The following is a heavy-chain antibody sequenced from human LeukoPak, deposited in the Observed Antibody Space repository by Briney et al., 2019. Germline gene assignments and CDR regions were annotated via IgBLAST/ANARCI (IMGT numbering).Heavy chain of an antibody. V-gene: IGHV3-74*01. CDR2: INSDGSST. D-gene: IGHD6-6*01. CDR1: GFTFSSYW. CDR3: AKRAKGSSSPGFMDV. J-gene: IGHJ6*03. Sequence: PGGSLRLSCAASGFTFSSYWMHWVRQAPGKGLVWVSRINSDGSSTSYADSVKGRFTISRDNSKNTLYLQMNSLRAEDTAVYYCAKRAKGSSSPGFMDVWGKGTTVTVSS.